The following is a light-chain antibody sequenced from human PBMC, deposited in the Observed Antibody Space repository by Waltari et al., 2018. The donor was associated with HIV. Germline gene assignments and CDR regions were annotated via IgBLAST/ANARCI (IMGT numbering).Light chain of an antibody. CDR1: QSVGDN. CDR2: GAS. Sequence: EIVMTQSPATLSVSPGERATLSCRASQSVGDNLAWYQQKPGQSPRLLIYGASTRATGVPARFSGSGSGTDFTLAISSLQSEDFAVYYCQQYTRWPLTFGGGTKVEIK. J-gene: IGKJ4*01. CDR3: QQYTRWPLT. V-gene: IGKV3-15*01.